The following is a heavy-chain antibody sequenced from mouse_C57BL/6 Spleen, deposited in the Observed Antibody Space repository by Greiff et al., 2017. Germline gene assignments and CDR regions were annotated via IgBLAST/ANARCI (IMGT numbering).Heavy chain of an antibody. CDR1: GFTFSSYT. J-gene: IGHJ2*01. D-gene: IGHD2-3*01. CDR3: ARRFYDGYHFFDY. CDR2: ISGGGGNT. Sequence: EVHLVESGGGLVKPGGSLKLSCAASGFTFSSYTMSWVRQTPEKRLEWVATISGGGGNTYYPDSVKGRFTISRDNAKNTLYLQMSSLRSEDTALYYCARRFYDGYHFFDYWGQGTTLTVSS. V-gene: IGHV5-9*01.